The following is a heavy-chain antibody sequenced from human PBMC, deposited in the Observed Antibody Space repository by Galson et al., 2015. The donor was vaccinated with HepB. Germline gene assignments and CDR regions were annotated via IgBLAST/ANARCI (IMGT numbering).Heavy chain of an antibody. J-gene: IGHJ6*02. CDR3: AKGSSSSLYYYYGMDV. D-gene: IGHD6-6*01. CDR2: ISYDGSNK. Sequence: SLRLSCAASGFTFSSYGMHWVRQAPGKGLEWVAVISYDGSNKYYADSVKGRFTISRDNSKNTLYLQMNSLRAEDTAVYYCAKGSSSSLYYYYGMDVWGQGTTVTVSS. CDR1: GFTFSSYG. V-gene: IGHV3-30*18.